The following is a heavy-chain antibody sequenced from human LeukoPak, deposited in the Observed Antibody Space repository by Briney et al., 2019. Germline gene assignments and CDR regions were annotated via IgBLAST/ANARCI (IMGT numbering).Heavy chain of an antibody. CDR2: ISYDGSNK. CDR3: ANDYGDYQLGYGMDV. D-gene: IGHD4-17*01. J-gene: IGHJ6*02. Sequence: GGSLRLSCAASGFTFSSYAMHWVRQAPGKGLEWVAVISYDGSNKYYADSVKGRFTISRDNSKNTLYLQMNSLRAEDTAVYYCANDYGDYQLGYGMDVWGQGTTVTVSS. V-gene: IGHV3-30-3*02. CDR1: GFTFSSYA.